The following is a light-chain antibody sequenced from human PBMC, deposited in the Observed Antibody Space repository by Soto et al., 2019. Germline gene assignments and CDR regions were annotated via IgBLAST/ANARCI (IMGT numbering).Light chain of an antibody. V-gene: IGLV1-44*01. CDR2: TNN. CDR3: AAWDDSLNGYV. J-gene: IGLJ1*01. CDR1: SSNIGSHT. Sequence: QSVLTQPPSASGTPGQRGTISCSGSSSNIGSHTVNWYQHLPGTAPKLLIYTNNQRPSGVPDRFSGSKSGTSASLAISGLQSEDEADYYCAAWDDSLNGYVFGTGTKVTVL.